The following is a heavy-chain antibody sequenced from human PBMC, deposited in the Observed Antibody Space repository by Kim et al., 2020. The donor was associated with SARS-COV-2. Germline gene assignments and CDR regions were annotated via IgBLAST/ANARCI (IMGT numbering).Heavy chain of an antibody. CDR1: GYTFTSYA. CDR2: INTNTGNP. V-gene: IGHV7-4-1*02. Sequence: ASVKVSCKASGYTFTSYAMNWVRQAPGQGLEWMGWINTNTGNPTYAQGFTGRFVLSLDTSVSTAYLQISSLKAEDTAVYYCARDMTLAAEERGDDYWGQGTLVTVSS. J-gene: IGHJ4*02. D-gene: IGHD6-13*01. CDR3: ARDMTLAAEERGDDY.